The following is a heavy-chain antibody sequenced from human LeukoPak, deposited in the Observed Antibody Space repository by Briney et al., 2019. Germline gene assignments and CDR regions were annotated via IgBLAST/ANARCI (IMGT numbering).Heavy chain of an antibody. Sequence: GGSLRLSCSASGFSFSNYAMYWVRQAPGKGLEWVANIKQGGSGKYYVDSVKGRFTTSRDNAKNSLYLQMNSLRAEDTAVYYCARDFGLRCSGGTCYSVYYYGMDVWGKGTTVTVSS. V-gene: IGHV3-7*03. CDR1: GFSFSNYA. D-gene: IGHD2-15*01. CDR3: ARDFGLRCSGGTCYSVYYYGMDV. CDR2: IKQGGSGK. J-gene: IGHJ6*04.